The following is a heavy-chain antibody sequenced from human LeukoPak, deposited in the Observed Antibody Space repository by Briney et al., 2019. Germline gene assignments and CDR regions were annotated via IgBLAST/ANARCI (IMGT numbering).Heavy chain of an antibody. V-gene: IGHV3-33*08. CDR2: IWHDGSYK. CDR3: ASGDYSSGWRLDY. Sequence: GGSLRLSCAASGFTFSSYAMHWIRQAPGKGLEWVAVIWHDGSYKYYGDSVKGRFTISRDNSKNTLYLQMNSLRAEDTALYYCASGDYSSGWRLDYWGQGTLVTVSS. CDR1: GFTFSSYA. D-gene: IGHD6-19*01. J-gene: IGHJ4*02.